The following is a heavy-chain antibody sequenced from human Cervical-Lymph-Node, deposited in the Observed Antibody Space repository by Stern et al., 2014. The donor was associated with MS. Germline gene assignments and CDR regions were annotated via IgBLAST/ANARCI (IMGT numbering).Heavy chain of an antibody. Sequence: EVQLVESGGGLVQPGGSLRLSCGASGFAFRDNWMHWVRQAPGKGLMWVSRINPDGTSITYEDSVKGRFTISRDNAKNTLHLHMNSLGAEDSAVYFCASTRYSYGMSLDYWGQGTLVTVSS. D-gene: IGHD5-18*01. CDR2: INPDGTSI. V-gene: IGHV3-74*02. CDR1: GFAFRDNW. CDR3: ASTRYSYGMSLDY. J-gene: IGHJ4*02.